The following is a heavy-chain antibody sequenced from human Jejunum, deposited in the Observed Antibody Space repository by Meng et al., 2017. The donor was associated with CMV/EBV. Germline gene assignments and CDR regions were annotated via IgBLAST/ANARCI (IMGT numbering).Heavy chain of an antibody. J-gene: IGHJ6*02. V-gene: IGHV3-30*02. CDR3: AKALGYCSSDRCYVGDPSYYYAMDV. CDR2: IPYDGSNK. Sequence: VRQAPGKGLEWVAFIPYDGSNKYYADFERGRFTISRDNSKNTLYLQMRSLRAEDTAIYYCAKALGYCSSDRCYVGDPSYYYAMDVWGQGTMVTVSS. D-gene: IGHD2-15*01.